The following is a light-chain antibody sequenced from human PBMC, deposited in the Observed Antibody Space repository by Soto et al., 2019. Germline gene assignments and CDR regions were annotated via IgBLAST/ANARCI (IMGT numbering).Light chain of an antibody. Sequence: EIVLTQSPGTLSLSPGERDTVSCRASQSVSSSYLAWYQQKPGQAPRLLIYGASSRATGIPDRFSGSGSGTDFPLTISRLAPQEFAVYYCQQYGSSPPWTFGQGTKVEIK. V-gene: IGKV3-20*01. CDR2: GAS. CDR3: QQYGSSPPWT. CDR1: QSVSSSY. J-gene: IGKJ1*01.